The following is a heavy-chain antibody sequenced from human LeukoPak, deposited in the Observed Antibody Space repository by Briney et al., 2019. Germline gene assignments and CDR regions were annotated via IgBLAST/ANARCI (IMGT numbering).Heavy chain of an antibody. CDR3: ARSAFGGRAHCLDY. V-gene: IGHV3-48*03. CDR1: GFTFSTYE. J-gene: IGHJ4*02. D-gene: IGHD3-10*01. Sequence: GGSLRLSCAASGFTFSTYEMIWVRQAPGKGLEWVSYISTGGSTIYYADSVKGRFTISRDSAKNSLYLQMNSLRADDTAAYYCARSAFGGRAHCLDYWGQGALVTVSS. CDR2: ISTGGSTI.